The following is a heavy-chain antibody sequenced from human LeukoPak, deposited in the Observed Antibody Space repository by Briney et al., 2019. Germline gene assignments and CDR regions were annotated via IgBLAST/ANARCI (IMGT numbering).Heavy chain of an antibody. Sequence: GASVKVSCKASGYTFTSYVISWVRQAPGQGLEWMGWISAYNGNTNYAQKLQGRVTMTTDTSTSTAYMELRSLRSDDTAVYYCARAPSHSLYGDYPPTGMDVWGQGTTVTVSS. D-gene: IGHD4-17*01. CDR2: ISAYNGNT. J-gene: IGHJ6*02. V-gene: IGHV1-18*01. CDR3: ARAPSHSLYGDYPPTGMDV. CDR1: GYTFTSYV.